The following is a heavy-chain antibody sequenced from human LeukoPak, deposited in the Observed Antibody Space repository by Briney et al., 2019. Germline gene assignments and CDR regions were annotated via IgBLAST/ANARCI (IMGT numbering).Heavy chain of an antibody. CDR3: ATSARRAEYYYGSGSAFDY. J-gene: IGHJ4*02. Sequence: SETLSLTCAVYGGSFSGYYWSWIRQPPGKGLEWIGEINHSGSTNYNPSLKSRVTISVDTSKNQFSLKLSSVTAADTAVYYCATSARRAEYYYGSGSAFDYWGQGTLVTVSS. CDR1: GGSFSGYY. D-gene: IGHD3-10*01. V-gene: IGHV4-34*01. CDR2: INHSGST.